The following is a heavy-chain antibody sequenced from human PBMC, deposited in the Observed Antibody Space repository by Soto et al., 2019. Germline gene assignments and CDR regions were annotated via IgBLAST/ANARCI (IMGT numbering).Heavy chain of an antibody. D-gene: IGHD2-15*01. CDR3: ARGGGDIVVVVAQRAFDI. V-gene: IGHV4-30-2*01. Sequence: SETLSLTCAVSGGSISSGGYSWSWIRQPPGKGLEWIGYIYHSGSTYYNPSLKSRVTISVDRSKNQFSLKLSSVTAADTAVYYCARGGGDIVVVVAQRAFDIWGQGTMVTVS. CDR2: IYHSGST. CDR1: GGSISSGGYS. J-gene: IGHJ3*02.